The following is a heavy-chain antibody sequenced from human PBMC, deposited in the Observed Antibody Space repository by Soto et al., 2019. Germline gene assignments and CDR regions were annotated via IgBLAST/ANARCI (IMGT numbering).Heavy chain of an antibody. V-gene: IGHV1-46*01. CDR1: GYTFTTYY. J-gene: IGHJ4*02. CDR3: VREFAGGYFDY. Sequence: QVQLVQSGAEVKKPGASVKLSCKASGYTFTTYYIHWVRQAPGQGLEWMGILFPSGGSTNYAQKFRGRVTMPRDTSASTVYMELSSLTSEDTAVYYCVREFAGGYFDYWGQGTLVTVSS. CDR2: LFPSGGST.